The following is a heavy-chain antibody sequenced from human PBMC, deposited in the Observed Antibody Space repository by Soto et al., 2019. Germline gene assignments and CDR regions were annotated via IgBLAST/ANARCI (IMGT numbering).Heavy chain of an antibody. CDR3: ASQGAAGTSYYYYMDV. CDR2: IYYSGST. V-gene: IGHV4-31*03. Sequence: SETLSLTCPVSGGSISSGFYYWSGLRRHPGKGLEWIGYIYYSGSTYYNPSLKSRVTISVDTSKNQFSLKLSSVTAADTAVYYCASQGAAGTSYYYYMDVWGKGTTVTVSS. J-gene: IGHJ6*03. D-gene: IGHD6-13*01. CDR1: GGSISSGFYY.